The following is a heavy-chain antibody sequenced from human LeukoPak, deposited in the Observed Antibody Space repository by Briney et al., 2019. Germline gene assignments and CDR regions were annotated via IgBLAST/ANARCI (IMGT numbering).Heavy chain of an antibody. J-gene: IGHJ6*03. CDR2: IIPIFGTA. CDR3: ARDSINSGYDWDYYYMDV. V-gene: IGHV1-69*05. CDR1: GATFSSYA. D-gene: IGHD5-12*01. Sequence: ASVKVSCKASGATFSSYAISWVRQAPGQGLEWMGRIIPIFGTANYAQKFQGRVTITTDESTSTAYMELSSLRSEDTAVYYCARDSINSGYDWDYYYMDVWGKGTTVTVSS.